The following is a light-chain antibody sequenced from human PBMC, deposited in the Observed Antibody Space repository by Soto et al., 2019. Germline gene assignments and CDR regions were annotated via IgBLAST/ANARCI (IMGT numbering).Light chain of an antibody. J-gene: IGLJ1*01. CDR3: CSFARSSTSYV. Sequence: QSVLTQPASVSGSPGKSITISCTGTSSDVGSSNLVSWYQQHPGKTPKLIIYEGSRRPSGVSGRFSGSMSGNAASLTISGLQAEDEADYYCCSFARSSTSYVFGTGTKVTVL. CDR2: EGS. V-gene: IGLV2-23*01. CDR1: SSDVGSSNL.